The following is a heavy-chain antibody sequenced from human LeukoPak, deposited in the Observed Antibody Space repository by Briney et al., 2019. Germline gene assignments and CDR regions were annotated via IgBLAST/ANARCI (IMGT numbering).Heavy chain of an antibody. D-gene: IGHD3-16*01. CDR1: GFTFSGYG. J-gene: IGHJ3*02. Sequence: GGSLRLSCAASGFTFSGYGMHWVRQAPGKGLEWVAFISYGGSGKYYADSVKGRFTISRDNSKNTLYLQMNSLRNEDTAVYYCAKDALSDLCAFDIWGQGTMVTVSS. V-gene: IGHV3-30*18. CDR3: AKDALSDLCAFDI. CDR2: ISYGGSGK.